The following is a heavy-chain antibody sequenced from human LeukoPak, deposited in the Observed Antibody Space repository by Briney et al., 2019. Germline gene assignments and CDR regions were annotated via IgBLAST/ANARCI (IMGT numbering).Heavy chain of an antibody. CDR1: GGSISSSSYY. CDR3: ARVDFAVVPATKDWFDP. Sequence: SETLSLTCTVSGGSISSSSYYWGWIRQPPGKGLEWIGSIYYSGSTYYNPSLKSRVTISIDKSKNQFSLKMSSVTAADTAVYYCARVDFAVVPATKDWFDPWGQGTLVTVAS. J-gene: IGHJ5*02. V-gene: IGHV4-39*07. D-gene: IGHD2-2*01. CDR2: IYYSGST.